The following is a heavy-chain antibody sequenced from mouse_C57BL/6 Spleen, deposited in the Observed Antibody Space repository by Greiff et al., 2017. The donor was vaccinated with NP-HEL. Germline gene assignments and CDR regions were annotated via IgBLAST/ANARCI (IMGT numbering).Heavy chain of an antibody. CDR2: IRSKSNNYAT. CDR1: GFSFNTYA. V-gene: IGHV10-1*01. J-gene: IGHJ4*01. Sequence: DVKLVESGGGLVQPKGSLKLSCAASGFSFNTYAMNWVRQAPGKGLEWVARIRSKSNNYATYYADSVKDRFTISRDDSESMLYLQMNNLKTEDTAMYYCVRLSIRIDAMDYWGQGTSVTVSS. CDR3: VRLSIRIDAMDY.